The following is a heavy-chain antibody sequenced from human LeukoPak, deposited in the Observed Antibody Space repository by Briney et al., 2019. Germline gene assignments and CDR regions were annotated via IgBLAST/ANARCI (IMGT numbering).Heavy chain of an antibody. D-gene: IGHD3-22*01. J-gene: IGHJ3*02. Sequence: GGSLRLSCAASGFTFSSYGMHWVRQAPGKGLEWVAVISYDGSNKYYADSVKGRFTISRDNSKNTLYLQMNSLRAEDTAVYYCAKSVYDSTNFDIWGQGTMVTVSS. CDR1: GFTFSSYG. CDR2: ISYDGSNK. CDR3: AKSVYDSTNFDI. V-gene: IGHV3-30*18.